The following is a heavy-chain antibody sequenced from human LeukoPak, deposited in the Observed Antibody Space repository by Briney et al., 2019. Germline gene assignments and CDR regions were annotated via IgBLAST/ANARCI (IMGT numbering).Heavy chain of an antibody. V-gene: IGHV3-23*01. D-gene: IGHD6-25*01. CDR2: ISSTGGAT. CDR3: AKHRAARTAPDAFDI. CDR1: GFTFSSYW. J-gene: IGHJ3*02. Sequence: GGSLRLSCAASGFTFSSYWMHWVRQAPGKGLEWVSSISSTGGATHYADSVKGRFSISRDNSENTLYFQMNSLRAEDTAVYFCAKHRAARTAPDAFDIWGQGTTVTVS.